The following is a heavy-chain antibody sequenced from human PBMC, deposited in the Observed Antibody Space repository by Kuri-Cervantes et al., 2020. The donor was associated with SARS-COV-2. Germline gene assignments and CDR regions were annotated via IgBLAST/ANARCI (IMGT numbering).Heavy chain of an antibody. CDR3: ARQVMSSITIFGVVITRNWFDP. CDR2: IYYSGST. Sequence: LRPSCTVSGGSIRSSSYYWGWIRQPPGKGLEWIRSIYYSGSTYYNPSLKSRVTISVDTSKNQFSLKLSSVTAEDTAVYYCARQVMSSITIFGVVITRNWFDPWGQGTLVTVSS. CDR1: GGSIRSSSYY. J-gene: IGHJ5*02. V-gene: IGHV4-39*01. D-gene: IGHD3-3*01.